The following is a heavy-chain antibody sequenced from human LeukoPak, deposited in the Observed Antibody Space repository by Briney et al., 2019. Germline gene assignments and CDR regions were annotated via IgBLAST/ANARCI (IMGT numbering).Heavy chain of an antibody. CDR2: INPNSGGT. CDR3: ATDRSGILGYYYYGMDV. Sequence: ASVKVSCKASGYTFTGYYMHWVRQAPGQGLEWMGRINPNSGGTNYGQTFQGRVTMTRDTSISTAYMELSRLRSDDTAVYYCATDRSGILGYYYYGMDVWGQGTTVTVSS. CDR1: GYTFTGYY. V-gene: IGHV1-2*06. J-gene: IGHJ6*02. D-gene: IGHD3-10*01.